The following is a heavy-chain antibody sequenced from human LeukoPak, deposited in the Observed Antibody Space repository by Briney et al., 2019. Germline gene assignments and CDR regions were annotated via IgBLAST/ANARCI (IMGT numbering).Heavy chain of an antibody. Sequence: GGSLRLSCAASGFTFSNYAMSWVRQAPGKGLEWVSVIYSGGSTYYADSVKGRFTISRDNSKNTLYLQMNSLRAEDTAVYYCARDRGDYWGQGTLVTVSS. CDR3: ARDRGDY. CDR1: GFTFSNYA. V-gene: IGHV3-53*01. J-gene: IGHJ4*02. CDR2: IYSGGST.